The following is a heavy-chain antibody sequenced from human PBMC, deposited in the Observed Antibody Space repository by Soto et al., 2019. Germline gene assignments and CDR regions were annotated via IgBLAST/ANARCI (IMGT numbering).Heavy chain of an antibody. D-gene: IGHD3-16*02. V-gene: IGHV4-31*03. J-gene: IGHJ6*02. CDR1: GGSISSGGYY. CDR2: IYYSGST. Sequence: TLSLTCTVSGGSISSGGYYWSWIRQHPGKGLEWIGYIYYSGSTYYNPSLKSRVTISVDTSKNQFSLKLSSVTAADTAVYYCVAXGYQQSSAYNRYTDYYYGMDVWGHGTTVTVSS. CDR3: VAXGYQQSSAYNRYTDYYYGMDV.